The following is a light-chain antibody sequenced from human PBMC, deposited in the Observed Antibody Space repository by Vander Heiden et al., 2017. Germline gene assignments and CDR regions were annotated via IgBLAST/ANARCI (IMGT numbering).Light chain of an antibody. V-gene: IGKV1-39*01. CDR1: QSISSY. Sequence: DIQMTQSPSSLSASVGDRVTITCRASQSISSYLNWYQQKPGKAPELLMYAASSLQSGDPSRFSGRGSGTDFTLTISSLQPEDFATYYCQQGYSTPYTFGQGTKLEIK. CDR2: AAS. J-gene: IGKJ2*01. CDR3: QQGYSTPYT.